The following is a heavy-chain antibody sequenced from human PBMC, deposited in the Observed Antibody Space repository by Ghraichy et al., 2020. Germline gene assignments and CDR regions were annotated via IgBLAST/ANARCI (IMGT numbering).Heavy chain of an antibody. J-gene: IGHJ4*02. D-gene: IGHD1-7*01. Sequence: GGSLRLSCAASGFTFSDYYLSWIRQAPGKGLEWVSYVSSTSSYTIYADSVKGRFTISRDNAKNSLYLQMNSLRAEDTAVYHCATNSAWNYGYWGQGTLVTVSS. CDR3: ATNSAWNYGY. CDR1: GFTFSDYY. CDR2: VSSTSSYT. V-gene: IGHV3-11*06.